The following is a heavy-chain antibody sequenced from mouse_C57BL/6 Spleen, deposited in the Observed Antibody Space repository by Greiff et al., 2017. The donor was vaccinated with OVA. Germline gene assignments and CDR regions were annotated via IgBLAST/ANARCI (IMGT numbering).Heavy chain of an antibody. V-gene: IGHV5-4*01. CDR1: GFTFSSYA. Sequence: EVQLKESGGGLVKPGGSLKLSCAASGFTFSSYAMSWVRQTPEKRLEWVATISDGGSYTYYPDNVKGRFTISRDNAKNNLYLQMSHLKSEDTAMYYCAKGGRDWYFDVWGTGTTVTVSS. CDR2: ISDGGSYT. CDR3: AKGGRDWYFDV. D-gene: IGHD3-3*01. J-gene: IGHJ1*03.